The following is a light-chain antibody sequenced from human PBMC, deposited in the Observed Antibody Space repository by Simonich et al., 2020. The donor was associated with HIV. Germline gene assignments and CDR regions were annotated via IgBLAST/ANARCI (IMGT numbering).Light chain of an antibody. CDR1: QSVLFSSNNNNC. V-gene: IGKV4-1*01. J-gene: IGKJ1*01. CDR2: WAS. CDR3: QQYYSIPRT. Sequence: DIVMTQSPDSLAVSLGERATINCKSSQSVLFSSNNNNCLAWYQQKPGQPPKLLIYWASTRESGVPDRFSGSGSGTDFTLTISSLQAEDVAVYYCQQYYSIPRTFGQGTKVEIK.